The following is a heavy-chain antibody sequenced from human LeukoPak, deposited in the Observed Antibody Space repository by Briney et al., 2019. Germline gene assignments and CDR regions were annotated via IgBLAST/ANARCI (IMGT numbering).Heavy chain of an antibody. CDR3: ARVVYSYVINDWSRTGLGAYPTKYYYHMDV. V-gene: IGHV4-34*01. CDR1: GGSFSDYY. CDR2: INHSGST. D-gene: IGHD5-18*01. Sequence: SETLSLTCAVYGGSFSDYYWSWIRQPPGKGLEWIGEINHSGSTNYNPSLKSRVTISGDTSKNQFSLKLSSVTAADTAVYFCARVVYSYVINDWSRTGLGAYPTKYYYHMDVWGKGTTVTVSS. J-gene: IGHJ6*03.